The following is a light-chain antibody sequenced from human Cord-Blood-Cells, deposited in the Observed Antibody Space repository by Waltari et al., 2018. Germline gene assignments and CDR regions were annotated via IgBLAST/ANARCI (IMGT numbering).Light chain of an antibody. V-gene: IGLV2-18*02. CDR2: KVS. Sequence: QSALTQPPSVSGSPGQSVTISCTGTSSDVGRYNRVSWYQQPPGTAPKLMIYKVSNRPSGVPDRFSGSKSGNTASLTISGLQAEDEADYYCSSYTSSSTVVFGGGTKLTVL. J-gene: IGLJ2*01. CDR1: SSDVGRYNR. CDR3: SSYTSSSTVV.